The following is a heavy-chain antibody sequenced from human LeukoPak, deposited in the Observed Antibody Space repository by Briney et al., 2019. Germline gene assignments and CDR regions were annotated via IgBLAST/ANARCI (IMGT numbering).Heavy chain of an antibody. Sequence: GGSLRLSCAASGFTFSSYAMHWVRQAPGKGLEWVAVISYDGSNKYYADSVKGRFTISRDNSKNTLYLQMNSLKAEDTAVYYCARDRAFYDSSGYLGGWYFDLWGRGTLVTVSS. D-gene: IGHD3-22*01. CDR3: ARDRAFYDSSGYLGGWYFDL. CDR1: GFTFSSYA. CDR2: ISYDGSNK. V-gene: IGHV3-30*04. J-gene: IGHJ2*01.